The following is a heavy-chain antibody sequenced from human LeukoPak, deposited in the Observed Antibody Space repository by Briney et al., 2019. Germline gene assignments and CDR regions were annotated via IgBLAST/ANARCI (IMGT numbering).Heavy chain of an antibody. J-gene: IGHJ4*02. CDR1: GYTFTGYY. V-gene: IGHV1-8*02. CDR3: ARGIGYFDWSEPDY. CDR2: MNPNSGNT. Sequence: ASVKVSCKASGYTFTGYYMNWGRQAPGQGLEWMGWMNPNSGNTGYAQKFQGRVTMTRNTSISTAYMELSSLRSEDTAVYYCARGIGYFDWSEPDYWGQGTLVTVSS. D-gene: IGHD3-9*01.